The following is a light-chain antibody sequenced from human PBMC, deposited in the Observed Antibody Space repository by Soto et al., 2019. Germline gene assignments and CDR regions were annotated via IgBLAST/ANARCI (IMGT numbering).Light chain of an antibody. J-gene: IGKJ5*01. CDR3: QQRNVWPPVT. V-gene: IGKV3-11*01. CDR1: QSVSSSY. Sequence: IVVTQSPCTLSLSPGERASLSCRASQSVSSSYLAWYQQKPGQAPRLLIYGAFNRATGIPARFSGSGSGTDFTLTISSLEPEDSAVYYCQQRNVWPPVTFGQGTRLEIK. CDR2: GAF.